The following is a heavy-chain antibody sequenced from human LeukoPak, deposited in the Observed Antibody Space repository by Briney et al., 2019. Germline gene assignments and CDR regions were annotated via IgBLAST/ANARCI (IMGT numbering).Heavy chain of an antibody. D-gene: IGHD6-13*01. CDR1: GFTFSSYS. J-gene: IGHJ4*02. Sequence: GGSLRLSCAASGFTFSSYSINWVRQAPGKGLEWVSYISSGGGTIYYAVSVKGRFTISRDNAKNSLYLQMNSLRDEDTAVYYCARDLSSTWYFFAYWGQGTLVTVSS. CDR2: ISSGGGTI. V-gene: IGHV3-48*02. CDR3: ARDLSSTWYFFAY.